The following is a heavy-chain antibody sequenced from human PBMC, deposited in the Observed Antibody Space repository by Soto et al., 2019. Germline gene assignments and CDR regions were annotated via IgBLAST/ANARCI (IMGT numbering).Heavy chain of an antibody. CDR1: GYTFTSYY. Sequence: GASVKVSCKASGYTFTSYYMHWVRQAPGQGLEWMGIINPSGGSTSYAQKFQGRVTMTRDTSTSTVYMELSSLRSEDTAVYYCARQKIKVVGADYGMDVWGQGTTVTVSS. D-gene: IGHD1-26*01. J-gene: IGHJ6*02. CDR3: ARQKIKVVGADYGMDV. V-gene: IGHV1-46*01. CDR2: INPSGGST.